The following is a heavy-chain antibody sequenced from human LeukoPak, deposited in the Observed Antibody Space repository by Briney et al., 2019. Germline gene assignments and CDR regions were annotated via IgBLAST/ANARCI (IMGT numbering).Heavy chain of an antibody. J-gene: IGHJ5*02. D-gene: IGHD4-17*01. CDR3: ARDLHLGAEYYGEETNWFDP. CDR2: ISAYNGNT. Sequence: ASVKVSCKASGYTFTSYGISWVRQAPGQGLEWMGWISAYNGNTNYAQKLQGRVTITADKSTSTAYMELSSLRSEDTAVYYCARDLHLGAEYYGEETNWFDPWGQGTLVTVSS. CDR1: GYTFTSYG. V-gene: IGHV1-18*01.